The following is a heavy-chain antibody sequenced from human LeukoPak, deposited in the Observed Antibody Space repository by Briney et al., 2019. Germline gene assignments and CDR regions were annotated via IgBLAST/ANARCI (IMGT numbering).Heavy chain of an antibody. CDR2: MNPNSGNT. J-gene: IGHJ6*03. CDR1: GYTFTSYD. D-gene: IGHD2-2*01. CDR3: ARGPGCRSTPCPYYMDV. Sequence: GAAVKVSCKASGYTFTSYDINWVRQATGHGLEWRGWMNPNSGNTGYAQKFQGRVTMTRNTSISTAYMELSSLTSEDTAVYFCARGPGCRSTPCPYYMDVWGKGTTVTISS. V-gene: IGHV1-8*01.